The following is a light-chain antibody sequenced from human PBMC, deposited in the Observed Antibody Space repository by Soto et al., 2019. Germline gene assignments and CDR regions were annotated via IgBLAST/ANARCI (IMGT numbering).Light chain of an antibody. CDR1: SSDVGAYNY. V-gene: IGLV2-8*01. CDR2: EVN. J-gene: IGLJ2*01. CDR3: SSHAGSINLV. Sequence: QSALTQPPSASGSPGQSVTISCTGTSSDVGAYNYVSWYQQHPGKVPKLMIYEVNKRPSGVPDRFSGSKSGNTASLTVSGLQPEDEADYYWSSHAGSINLVFGGGTKLTVL.